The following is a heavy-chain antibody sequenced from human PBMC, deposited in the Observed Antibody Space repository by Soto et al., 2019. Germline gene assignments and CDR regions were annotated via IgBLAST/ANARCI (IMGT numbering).Heavy chain of an antibody. J-gene: IGHJ6*02. CDR3: ASSGRLPDYGMDV. D-gene: IGHD3-16*01. V-gene: IGHV5-51*01. CDR2: IYPGDSDT. Sequence: HGESLKISCKGSGYSFTSYWIGWVRQMPGKGLEWMWIIYPGDSDTRYSPSFQGQVTISADKSISTAYLQWSSLKASDTAMYYCASSGRLPDYGMDVWGQGTTVTVSS. CDR1: GYSFTSYW.